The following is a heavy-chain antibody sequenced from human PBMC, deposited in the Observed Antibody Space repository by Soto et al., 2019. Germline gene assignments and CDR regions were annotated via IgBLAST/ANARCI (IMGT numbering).Heavy chain of an antibody. Sequence: APVKVSCTASGYTFARYGTSWVRQGPGQGLEGMGWISSYNSNKKYAQKFQGKVTMTPDTFTRSAYMELRGMTSEETAVYYCARERFCSSGHGAVDSHDYFGMDVWGQGTTVTVSS. D-gene: IGHD2-2*01. CDR2: ISSYNSNK. CDR3: ARERFCSSGHGAVDSHDYFGMDV. V-gene: IGHV1-18*01. J-gene: IGHJ6*02. CDR1: GYTFARYG.